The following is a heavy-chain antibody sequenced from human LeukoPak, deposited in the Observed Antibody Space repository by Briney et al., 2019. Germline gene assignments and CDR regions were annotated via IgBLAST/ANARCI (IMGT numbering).Heavy chain of an antibody. J-gene: IGHJ5*02. Sequence: GGSLRLSCAASGFTFSSYWMSWVRQAPGKGLEWVANIKQDGSEKYYVDSVKGRFTISRDNAKNSLYLQMNSLRAEDTAVYYCARDRVTMVRGTARNLNWFDPWGQGTLVTVSS. CDR1: GFTFSSYW. CDR2: IKQDGSEK. D-gene: IGHD3-10*01. CDR3: ARDRVTMVRGTARNLNWFDP. V-gene: IGHV3-7*03.